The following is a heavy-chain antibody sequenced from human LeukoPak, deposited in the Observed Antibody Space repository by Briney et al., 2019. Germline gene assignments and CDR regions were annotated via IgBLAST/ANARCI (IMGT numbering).Heavy chain of an antibody. V-gene: IGHV3-30*18. CDR2: ISHDGSNI. CDR3: AKDPYRVVVATGNYLDP. CDR1: GFTFRKSG. D-gene: IGHD2-15*01. Sequence: GRSLRLSCAASGFTFRKSGMHWVRQAPGKGLEWVAVISHDGSNIYYGDSVKGRFSISRDNSKNTLYLQMNSLRVEDTAVYYCAKDPYRVVVATGNYLDPWGQGTLVTVSS. J-gene: IGHJ5*02.